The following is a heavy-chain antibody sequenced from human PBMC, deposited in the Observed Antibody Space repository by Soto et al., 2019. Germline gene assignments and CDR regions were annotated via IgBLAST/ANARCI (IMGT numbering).Heavy chain of an antibody. CDR3: VKDTLGGMTPVFMPGPD. CDR2: ISNDVRNI. D-gene: IGHD2-2*01. J-gene: IGHJ4*02. CDR1: GLTFSTYG. Sequence: VQLVEAGGGVVQPGRSLRLSCAASGLTFSTYGFHWVRQAPGKGLEWVAVISNDVRNIHYAESVKGRFTISRDNSKNSLYLQMNSLSPNDTAVYYCVKDTLGGMTPVFMPGPDWGQGTXVTVSS. V-gene: IGHV3-30*18.